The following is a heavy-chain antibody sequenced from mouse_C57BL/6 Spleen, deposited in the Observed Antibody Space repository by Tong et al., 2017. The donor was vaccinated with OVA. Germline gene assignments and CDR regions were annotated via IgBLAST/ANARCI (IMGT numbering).Heavy chain of an antibody. J-gene: IGHJ2*01. CDR2: INSDGGST. V-gene: IGHV5-2*01. CDR1: EYEFPSHD. Sequence: EVQLQESGGGLVQPGESLKLSCESNEYEFPSHDMSWVRKTPEKRLELVAAINSDGGSTYYPDTMERRFIISRDNAKNTLFLQMTSLRSEDTAMYYCARQQLDYFDYWGQGTTLTVSS. CDR3: ARQQLDYFDY.